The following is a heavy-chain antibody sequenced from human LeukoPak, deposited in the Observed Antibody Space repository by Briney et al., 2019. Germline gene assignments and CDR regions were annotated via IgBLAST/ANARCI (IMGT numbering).Heavy chain of an antibody. CDR3: AKDRTWFGEFDLH. CDR2: ISGSGGSA. Sequence: GSLRLSCAASGFTFSSYAMSWVRQAPGKGLEWVSAISGSGGSAYYADSVKGRFTISRDNSKNTLYLQMNSLRAEDTAVYYCAKDRTWFGEFDLHWGQGTLVTVSS. D-gene: IGHD3-10*01. V-gene: IGHV3-23*01. CDR1: GFTFSSYA. J-gene: IGHJ4*02.